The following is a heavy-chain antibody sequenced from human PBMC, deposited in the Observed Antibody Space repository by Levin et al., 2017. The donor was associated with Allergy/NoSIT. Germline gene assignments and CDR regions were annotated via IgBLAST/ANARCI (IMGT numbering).Heavy chain of an antibody. Sequence: GGSLRLSCAASGFTFSTYAMIWVRQAPGKGLEWVSAVSGSGGNSYYADSVKDRFTISRDNSKNMLYLQMNSLRAEDTAVYFCAKDFYPLTTCGVVSEFDYWGRGTLVTVSS. V-gene: IGHV3-23*01. CDR1: GFTFSTYA. D-gene: IGHD3-3*01. CDR2: VSGSGGNS. CDR3: AKDFYPLTTCGVVSEFDY. J-gene: IGHJ4*02.